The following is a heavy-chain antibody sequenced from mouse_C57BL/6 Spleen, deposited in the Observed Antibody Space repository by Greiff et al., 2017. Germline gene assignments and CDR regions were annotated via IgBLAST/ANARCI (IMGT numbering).Heavy chain of an antibody. Sequence: EVQVVESEGGLVQPGSSMKLSCTASGFTFSDYYMAWVRQVPEKGLEWVANINYDGSSTYYLDSLKSRFIISRDNAKNILYLQMSSLKSEDTATYYCAREYFDYWGQGTTLTVSS. CDR1: GFTFSDYY. CDR2: INYDGSST. V-gene: IGHV5-16*01. J-gene: IGHJ2*01. CDR3: AREYFDY.